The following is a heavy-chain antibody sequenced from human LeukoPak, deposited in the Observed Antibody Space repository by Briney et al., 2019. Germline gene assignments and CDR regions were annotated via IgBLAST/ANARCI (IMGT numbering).Heavy chain of an antibody. J-gene: IGHJ4*02. CDR2: IYYSGST. CDR1: GGSISSSSYY. D-gene: IGHD2-15*01. Sequence: SETLSLTCTVSGGSISSSSYYWGWIRQPPGKGLEWIGSIYYSGSTYYNPSLKSRVTISVDTSKNQFSLKLSSVTAADTAVYYCARAIGGLPYYFDYWGQGTLVTVSS. CDR3: ARAIGGLPYYFDY. V-gene: IGHV4-39*07.